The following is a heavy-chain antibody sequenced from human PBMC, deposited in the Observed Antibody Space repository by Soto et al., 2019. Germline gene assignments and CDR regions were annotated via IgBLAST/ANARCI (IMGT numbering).Heavy chain of an antibody. CDR3: ARAPKGYCTNGVCYYYYYMDV. Sequence: QVQLQESGPGLVKPSQTLSLTCTVSGGSISSGGYYWSWIRQHPGKGLEWIGYIYYSGSTYYNPSLQRRVTISVDTSKNQFSLKLSSVTAADTAVYYCARAPKGYCTNGVCYYYYYMDVWGKGTTVTVSS. J-gene: IGHJ6*03. CDR2: IYYSGST. CDR1: GGSISSGGYY. V-gene: IGHV4-31*03. D-gene: IGHD2-8*01.